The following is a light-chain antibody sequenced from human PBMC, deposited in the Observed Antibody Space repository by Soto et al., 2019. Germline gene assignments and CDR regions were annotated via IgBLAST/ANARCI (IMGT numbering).Light chain of an antibody. CDR2: DAS. Sequence: IQMTQSPPSLSASVGDRVTITCQASQDISNSLNWYQQKPGKAPKLLIYDASNLETGVTSRFSGSGSRTDFTYTISSLQPEDIATYYCQQYDNLPSYTFGQGTKLEIK. CDR3: QQYDNLPSYT. J-gene: IGKJ2*01. V-gene: IGKV1-33*01. CDR1: QDISNS.